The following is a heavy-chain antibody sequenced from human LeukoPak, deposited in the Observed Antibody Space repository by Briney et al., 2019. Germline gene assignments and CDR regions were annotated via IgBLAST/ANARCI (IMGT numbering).Heavy chain of an antibody. J-gene: IGHJ4*02. CDR2: VSYSGSP. D-gene: IGHD6-6*01. V-gene: IGHV4-39*07. Sequence: KTSETLTLTCTVSGASINIYTYYWGWIRQPPGKGLEWIGSVSYSGSPYYNPSLTSRATISVDTSRIQVSLKLTSVTAADTAVYYCAREDSSSNGKNYFDYWGQGTLVTVSS. CDR1: GASINIYTYY. CDR3: AREDSSSNGKNYFDY.